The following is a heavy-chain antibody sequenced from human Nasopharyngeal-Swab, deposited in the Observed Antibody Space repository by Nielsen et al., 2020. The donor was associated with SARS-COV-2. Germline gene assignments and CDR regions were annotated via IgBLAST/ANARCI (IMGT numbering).Heavy chain of an antibody. D-gene: IGHD1-26*01. CDR1: GYKFTKFW. V-gene: IGHV5-10-1*01. J-gene: IGHJ3*02. CDR2: IDPGDSYT. CDR3: ARQSGSYYDIADAFDI. Sequence: GESLKISCKGSGYKFTKFWISWVRQMPGKGLEWMGRIDPGDSYTRYGPSVQGHVTISADTSISTAYLQWSSLKASDTAMYYCARQSGSYYDIADAFDIWGQGTMVTVSS.